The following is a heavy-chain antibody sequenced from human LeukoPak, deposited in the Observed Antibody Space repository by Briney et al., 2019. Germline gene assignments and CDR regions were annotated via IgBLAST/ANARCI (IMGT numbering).Heavy chain of an antibody. V-gene: IGHV3-21*06. Sequence: GGSLRLSCAASGFSFSSYNMNWVRQAPGKALEWVSYIDSSSSFIYYADSVRGRFTISRDNAKNSLYLQMNSLRAEDTAVYYCLRDDAGSYFGYWGQGTPVIVSS. CDR1: GFSFSSYN. CDR3: LRDDAGSYFGY. J-gene: IGHJ4*02. CDR2: IDSSSSFI. D-gene: IGHD3-10*01.